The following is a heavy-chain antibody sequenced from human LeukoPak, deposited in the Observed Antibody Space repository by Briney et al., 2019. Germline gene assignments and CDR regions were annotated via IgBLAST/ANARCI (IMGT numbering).Heavy chain of an antibody. CDR1: GGSFSGYY. CDR3: ARGRHRSGTVDY. V-gene: IGHV4-34*01. Sequence: SETLSLTCAVYGGSFSGYYWSWIRQTPGKGLEWIGEINHSGSTNYNPSLKSRVTISVDTSKNQFSLKLSSVTAADTAVYYCARGRHRSGTVDYWGQGTLVTVSS. D-gene: IGHD3-22*01. J-gene: IGHJ4*02. CDR2: INHSGST.